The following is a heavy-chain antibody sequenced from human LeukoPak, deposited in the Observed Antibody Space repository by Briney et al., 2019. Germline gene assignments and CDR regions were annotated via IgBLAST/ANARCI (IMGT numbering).Heavy chain of an antibody. J-gene: IGHJ4*02. CDR3: AKELGSSWYSYFDY. CDR1: GFTFSSYG. Sequence: GGSLRLSCAASGFTFSSYGMSWVRQAPGKGLEWVSAISGSGGSTYYADSVKGRFTISRDNSKNTLCLQMNSLRAEDTAVYYCAKELGSSWYSYFDYWGQGTLVTVSS. CDR2: ISGSGGST. V-gene: IGHV3-23*01. D-gene: IGHD6-13*01.